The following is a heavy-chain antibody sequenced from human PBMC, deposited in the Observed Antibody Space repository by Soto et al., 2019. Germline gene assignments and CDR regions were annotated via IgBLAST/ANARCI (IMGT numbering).Heavy chain of an antibody. V-gene: IGHV1-69*13. CDR2: IIPIFGTA. J-gene: IGHJ5*02. CDR1: GGTFSSYA. D-gene: IGHD2-2*01. Sequence: GASVKVSCKASGGTFSSYAISWVRQAPGQGLEWMGGIIPIFGTANYAQKFQGRVTITADESTSTAYMELSSLRSEDTAVYYCAKKDIVVVPAANIIIHDNWFDPWGQGTLVTVSS. CDR3: AKKDIVVVPAANIIIHDNWFDP.